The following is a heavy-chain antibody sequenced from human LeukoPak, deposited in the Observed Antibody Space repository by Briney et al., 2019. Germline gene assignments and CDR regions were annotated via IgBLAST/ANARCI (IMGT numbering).Heavy chain of an antibody. V-gene: IGHV3-7*01. Sequence: GGSLRLSCAASGFTFSSYWMSWVRQAPGMGLEWVANIKQDGSEKYYVDSVKGRFTISRDNAKNSLYLQMNSLRAEDTAVYYCARDKIVGATIFDYWGQGTLVTVSS. CDR1: GFTFSSYW. D-gene: IGHD1-26*01. J-gene: IGHJ4*02. CDR3: ARDKIVGATIFDY. CDR2: IKQDGSEK.